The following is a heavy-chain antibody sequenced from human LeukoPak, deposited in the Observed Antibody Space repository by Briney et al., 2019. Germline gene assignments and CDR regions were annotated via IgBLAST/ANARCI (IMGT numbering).Heavy chain of an antibody. CDR2: IGVGGGA. D-gene: IGHD6-13*01. Sequence: GGSLRLSCAASGFTFSNSAMTWVRQAPGKGLEGVSVIGVGGGAYYADSVKGRFTISRDNSKNTLYLQMNSLRAEDTAVYYCANGAAADPYYFDYWGQGTLVTVSS. J-gene: IGHJ4*02. CDR3: ANGAAADPYYFDY. V-gene: IGHV3-23*01. CDR1: GFTFSNSA.